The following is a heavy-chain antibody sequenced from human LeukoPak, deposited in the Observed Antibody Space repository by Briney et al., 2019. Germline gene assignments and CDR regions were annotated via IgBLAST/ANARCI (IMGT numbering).Heavy chain of an antibody. CDR2: ISGSGTTI. J-gene: IGHJ5*02. D-gene: IGHD2-2*01. CDR3: AREGSSSCYDSCNWFDP. CDR1: GFTFSSYE. V-gene: IGHV3-48*03. Sequence: WGTLTLSCAASGFTFSSYEMSWVRQAPGKGLEWISHISGSGTTIYYGDSVKGRFTISRDNAKNSLYLQMNSLRAEDTAIYYCAREGSSSCYDSCNWFDPWGQGTLVTVSS.